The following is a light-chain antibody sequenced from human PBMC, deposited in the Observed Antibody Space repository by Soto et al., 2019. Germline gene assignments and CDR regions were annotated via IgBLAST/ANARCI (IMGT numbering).Light chain of an antibody. J-gene: IGLJ2*01. CDR2: VNI. CDR1: SSNIGAGYD. Sequence: QSVLTQPPSVSGAPGQRVTISCTGGSSNIGAGYDVHWYQQLPGTAPKLLIYVNINRPSGVPDRFSASRSDSSASLAITGLQAEDEADYYCQSYDSSLRVLFGGGTKLTVL. CDR3: QSYDSSLRVL. V-gene: IGLV1-40*01.